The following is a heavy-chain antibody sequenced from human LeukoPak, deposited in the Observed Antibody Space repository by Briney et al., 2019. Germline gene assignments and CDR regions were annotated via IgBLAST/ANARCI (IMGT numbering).Heavy chain of an antibody. CDR1: GFTFTNYG. D-gene: IGHD3-3*01. Sequence: ASVKVSCKASGFTFTNYGFSWVRQAPGQGLEWMGRIIPILGIANYAQKFQGRVTITADKSTSTAYMELSSLRSEDTAVYYCARSVVRKNDFWSGYFGYWGQGTLVTVSS. CDR2: IIPILGIA. V-gene: IGHV1-69*04. J-gene: IGHJ4*02. CDR3: ARSVVRKNDFWSGYFGY.